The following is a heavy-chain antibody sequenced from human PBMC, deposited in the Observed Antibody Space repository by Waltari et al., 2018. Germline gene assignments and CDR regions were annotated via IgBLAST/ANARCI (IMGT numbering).Heavy chain of an antibody. V-gene: IGHV3-21*01. CDR3: VRGGTGMQRVESLDY. J-gene: IGHJ4*02. CDR2: ISDTSTYI. CDR1: GFTFNTHR. D-gene: IGHD3-9*01. Sequence: EVQLVESGGGLVKPGGSLSLSCAAYGFTFNTHRMNWVRQAPGKGLEWVSTISDTSTYIYYAVSLRGRFTTSRDNAKNSLYLQLNSLRAEDTAVYYCVRGGTGMQRVESLDYWGQGILVTVSS.